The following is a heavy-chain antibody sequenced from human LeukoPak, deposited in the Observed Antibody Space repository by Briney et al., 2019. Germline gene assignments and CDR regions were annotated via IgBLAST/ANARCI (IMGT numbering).Heavy chain of an antibody. J-gene: IGHJ4*02. CDR1: GYTFTNSW. CDR3: ARSGSAYSFDY. Sequence: GESLKISCGCSGYTFTNSWIAWVRQMPGKGLEWMGIIYPRDSDTRYSPSFQGQVTISADKSVSTAYLQWSSLKASDTAMYYCARSGSAYSFDYWGQGTLVTVSS. D-gene: IGHD3-3*01. V-gene: IGHV5-51*01. CDR2: IYPRDSDT.